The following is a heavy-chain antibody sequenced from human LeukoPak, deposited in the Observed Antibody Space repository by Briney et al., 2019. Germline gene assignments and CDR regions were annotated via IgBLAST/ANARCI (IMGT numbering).Heavy chain of an antibody. CDR3: ARGPQYYDFWSGYSP. CDR2: ISSSGSTI. V-gene: IGHV3-11*01. J-gene: IGHJ5*02. D-gene: IGHD3-3*01. CDR1: GFTFSDYY. Sequence: GGSLRLSCAASGFTFSDYYMSWIRQAPGKGLEWVSYISSSGSTIYYADSVKGRFTNSRDNAKNSLYLQMNSLRAEDTAVYYCARGPQYYDFWSGYSPWGQGTLVTVSS.